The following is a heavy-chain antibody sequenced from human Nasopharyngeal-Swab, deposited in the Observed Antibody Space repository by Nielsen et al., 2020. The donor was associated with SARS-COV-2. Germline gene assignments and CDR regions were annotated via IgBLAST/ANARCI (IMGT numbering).Heavy chain of an antibody. CDR1: GYSFTSYW. Sequence: GESLKISCKGSGYSFTSYWIGWVRQIPGKGLEWMGIIYPCDSDTRYSPSFQGQVTISADKSISTAYLQWSSLKASDTAMYYCARQGREGCSGGSCYYGMDVWGQGTTVTVSS. V-gene: IGHV5-51*01. D-gene: IGHD2-15*01. J-gene: IGHJ6*02. CDR2: IYPCDSDT. CDR3: ARQGREGCSGGSCYYGMDV.